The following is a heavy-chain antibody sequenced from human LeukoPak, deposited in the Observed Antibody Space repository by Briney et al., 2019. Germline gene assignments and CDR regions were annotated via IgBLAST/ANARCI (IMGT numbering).Heavy chain of an antibody. Sequence: GGSLRLSCTASGFTFGDYAMSWFRQAPGKGLEWVGFIRSKAYGGTTEYAASVKGRFTISRDDSKGIAYLQMNSLKTEDTAVYYCTKGTRFLGLVPDYWGQGTLVTVSS. D-gene: IGHD6-6*01. CDR3: TKGTRFLGLVPDY. CDR2: IRSKAYGGTT. V-gene: IGHV3-49*03. CDR1: GFTFGDYA. J-gene: IGHJ4*02.